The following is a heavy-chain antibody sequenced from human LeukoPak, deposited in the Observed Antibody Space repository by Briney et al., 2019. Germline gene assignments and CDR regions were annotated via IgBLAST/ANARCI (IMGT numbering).Heavy chain of an antibody. D-gene: IGHD4-17*01. CDR1: GFTFSSYA. CDR2: ISYDGSNK. J-gene: IGHJ5*02. V-gene: IGHV3-30-3*01. CDR3: ARSGDYDGTNWFDP. Sequence: PGGSLRLSCAASGFTFSSYAMHWVRQAPGKGLEWVAVISYDGSNKYYADSVKGRFTISRDNSKNTLYLQMNSLRAEDTAVYYCARSGDYDGTNWFDPWGQGTLVTVSS.